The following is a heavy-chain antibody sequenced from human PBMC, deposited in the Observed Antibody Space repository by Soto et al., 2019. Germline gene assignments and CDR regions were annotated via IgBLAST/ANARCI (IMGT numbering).Heavy chain of an antibody. Sequence: SETLSLTCTVSGGSISSGGYYWSWIRQHPGKGLEWIGYIYYSGSTYYNPSLKSRVTISVDTSKNQFSLKLSSVIAADTAVYYCARDGRTWSGYSSYYYYGMDVWGQGTTVTVSS. CDR1: GGSISSGGYY. CDR2: IYYSGST. V-gene: IGHV4-31*03. D-gene: IGHD3-3*01. CDR3: ARDGRTWSGYSSYYYYGMDV. J-gene: IGHJ6*02.